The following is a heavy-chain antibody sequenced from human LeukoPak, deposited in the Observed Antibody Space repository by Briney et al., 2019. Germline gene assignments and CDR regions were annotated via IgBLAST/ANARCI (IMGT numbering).Heavy chain of an antibody. J-gene: IGHJ4*02. CDR2: ISSSSGYI. D-gene: IGHD6-13*01. CDR3: ARDRRIAAAVTDY. Sequence: GGSLRLSCAASGFTFSSYSMNWVRQAPGKGLEWVSSISSSSGYIYYADSVKGRFTISRDNAKNSLYLQMNSLRAEDTAVYYCARDRRIAAAVTDYWGQGTLVTVSS. V-gene: IGHV3-21*01. CDR1: GFTFSSYS.